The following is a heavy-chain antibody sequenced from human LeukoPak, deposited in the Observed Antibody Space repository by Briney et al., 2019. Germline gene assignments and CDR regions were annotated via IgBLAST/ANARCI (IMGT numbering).Heavy chain of an antibody. Sequence: WASVKVSCKASGYTFTGYYMHWVRQAPGQGLEWMGWINPKSGGTNYAQKFQGRVTMTRDTSISTIYMELSRLISDDTAVYYCARGTRFGAASDTGYWGQGTLVTVSS. D-gene: IGHD6-13*01. CDR1: GYTFTGYY. V-gene: IGHV1-2*02. CDR3: ARGTRFGAASDTGY. CDR2: INPKSGGT. J-gene: IGHJ4*02.